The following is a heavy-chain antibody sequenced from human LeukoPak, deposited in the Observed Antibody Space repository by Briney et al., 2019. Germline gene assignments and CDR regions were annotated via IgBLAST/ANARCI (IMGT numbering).Heavy chain of an antibody. J-gene: IGHJ1*01. CDR2: IKQDGSEK. CDR1: GFTFSDYS. Sequence: TGGSLRLSCAASGFTFSDYSMNWVRQAPGKGLEWVANIKQDGSEKYYVDSVKGRFTISRDNSKNTLYLQMNSLRAEDTAVYYCAKEVDGASGTKIGYFQHWGQGTLVIVSS. D-gene: IGHD1-26*01. V-gene: IGHV3-7*03. CDR3: AKEVDGASGTKIGYFQH.